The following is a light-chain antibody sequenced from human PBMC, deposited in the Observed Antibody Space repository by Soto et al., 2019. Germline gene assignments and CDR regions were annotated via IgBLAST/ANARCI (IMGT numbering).Light chain of an antibody. CDR2: AND. Sequence: QSVLTQPPSVSGAPGQRVTISCTNIGADFYVLWYQQLPGTAPKLLINANDNRPAGVTDRFSGYKSGSSASLAITGLRAEDEATYYCPSFDRSQTYDNRLSGVFGGGTKLTVL. CDR1: NIGADFY. CDR3: PSFDRSQTYDNRLSGV. J-gene: IGLJ3*02. V-gene: IGLV1-40*01.